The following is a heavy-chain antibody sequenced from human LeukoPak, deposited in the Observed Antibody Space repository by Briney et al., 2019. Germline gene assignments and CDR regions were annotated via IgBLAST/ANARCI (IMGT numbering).Heavy chain of an antibody. V-gene: IGHV4-34*01. CDR3: GRDANVDSAMGPGPQHRYYYMDV. J-gene: IGHJ6*03. CDR2: INHSGST. CDR1: GGSFSGYY. D-gene: IGHD5-18*01. Sequence: PSETLSLTCAVYGGSFSGYYWSWIRQPPGKGLEWIGEINHSGSTNYNPSLKSRVTISVDTSKNQFSLKLSSVTAADTAVYYCGRDANVDSAMGPGPQHRYYYMDVWGAGTTVTVSS.